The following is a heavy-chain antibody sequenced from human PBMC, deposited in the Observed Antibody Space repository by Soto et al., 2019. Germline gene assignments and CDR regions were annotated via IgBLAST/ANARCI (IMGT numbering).Heavy chain of an antibody. CDR3: TRLSSWYAVF. J-gene: IGHJ4*02. V-gene: IGHV3-11*01. Sequence: QVQLVESGGALTKPGGSLRLSCVASGFTLSHYYMGWVRQTPGRGLECVAYIGNAENTVYHAGSERGRFTISRDNAQNSVFLQRDSLGVEDTAIYYCTRLSSWYAVFWGQGTQVIVSS. CDR1: GFTLSHYY. CDR2: IGNAENTV. D-gene: IGHD6-13*01.